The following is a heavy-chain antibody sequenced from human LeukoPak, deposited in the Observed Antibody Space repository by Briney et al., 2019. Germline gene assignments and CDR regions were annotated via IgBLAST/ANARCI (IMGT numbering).Heavy chain of an antibody. V-gene: IGHV3-13*01. CDR3: ARGAAGFDP. Sequence: GGSLRLSCAGSGFTFSNYDFQWVRQATGKGLEWVSAIGSAGDTYYAGSVKGRFIISRENAKNSVYLQMNSLRVGDTAVYYCARGAAGFDPWGQGTLVTVSS. J-gene: IGHJ5*02. CDR1: GFTFSNYD. CDR2: IGSAGDT. D-gene: IGHD2-15*01.